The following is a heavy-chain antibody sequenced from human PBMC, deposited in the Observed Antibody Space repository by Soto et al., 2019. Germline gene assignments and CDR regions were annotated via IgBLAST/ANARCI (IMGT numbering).Heavy chain of an antibody. CDR1: GGTFSSYA. J-gene: IGHJ5*02. V-gene: IGHV1-69*01. CDR2: IIPIFGTA. CDR3: ARRGEGWFDP. Sequence: QVQLVQSGDEVKKPGSSVKVSCKASGGTFSSYAISWVRQAPGQGHEWMGGIIPIFGTANYAQKFQGSVTITADESTSTAYMELSSLRSEDKAVYYCARRGEGWFDPWGQGTLVTVSS.